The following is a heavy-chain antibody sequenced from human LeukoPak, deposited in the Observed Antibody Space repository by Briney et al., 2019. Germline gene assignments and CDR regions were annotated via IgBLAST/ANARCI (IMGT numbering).Heavy chain of an antibody. Sequence: SETLSLTCSVSDDSISIYYWSWIRQPPGKGLEWIGYIDHTGSTNYNPSLNSRVTISRDTSKNQFSLKLSSVTAADTAVYYCARDRGSGSYNLYYFDYWGQGTLVTVSS. D-gene: IGHD1-26*01. CDR3: ARDRGSGSYNLYYFDY. CDR2: IDHTGST. CDR1: DDSISIYY. J-gene: IGHJ4*02. V-gene: IGHV4-59*12.